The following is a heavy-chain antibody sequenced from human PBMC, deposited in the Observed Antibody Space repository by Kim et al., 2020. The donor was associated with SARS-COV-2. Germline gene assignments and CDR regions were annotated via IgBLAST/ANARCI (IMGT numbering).Heavy chain of an antibody. V-gene: IGHV3-64D*09. CDR2: ISSNGGST. CDR1: GFTFSSYA. J-gene: IGHJ6*02. D-gene: IGHD6-6*01. CDR3: VKMSIAARLYYYYGMDV. Sequence: GGSLRLSCSASGFTFSSYAMHWVRQAPGKGLEYVSAISSNGGSTYYADSVKGRFTISRDNSKNTLYLQMSSLRAEDTAVYYCVKMSIAARLYYYYGMDVWGQGTTVTVSS.